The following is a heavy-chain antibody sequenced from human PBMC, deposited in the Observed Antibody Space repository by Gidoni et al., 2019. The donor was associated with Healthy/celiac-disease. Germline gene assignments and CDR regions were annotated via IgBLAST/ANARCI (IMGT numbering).Heavy chain of an antibody. D-gene: IGHD2-15*01. Sequence: QVQLVESGGGVVQPGGSLRLSCAASGFTFSSYGMHWVRQAPGKGLEWVAFIRYDGSNKYYADSVKGRFTISRDNSKNTLYLQMNSLRAEDTAVYYCAKDRPGIVVVVAATLPDYWGQGTLVTVSS. CDR1: GFTFSSYG. CDR2: IRYDGSNK. V-gene: IGHV3-30*02. CDR3: AKDRPGIVVVVAATLPDY. J-gene: IGHJ4*02.